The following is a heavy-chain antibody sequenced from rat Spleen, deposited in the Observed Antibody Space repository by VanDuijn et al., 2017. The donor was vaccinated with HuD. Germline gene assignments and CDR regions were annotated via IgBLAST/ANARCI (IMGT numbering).Heavy chain of an antibody. V-gene: IGHV3-3*01. CDR3: ARAGWDDFDD. CDR1: GYSITSSYR. CDR2: VNSAGST. J-gene: IGHJ2*01. Sequence: EVQFQESGPGLVKPSQSLSLTCSVTGYSITSSYRWNWIRKFPGNKLEWMGYVNSAGSTNYNPSLKSRISITRDTSKNQFFLQENSVTAEDTATYYCARAGWDDFDDWGQGVMVTVSS.